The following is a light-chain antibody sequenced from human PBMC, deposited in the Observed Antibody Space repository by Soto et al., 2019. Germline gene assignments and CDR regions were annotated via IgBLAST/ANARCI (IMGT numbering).Light chain of an antibody. Sequence: EVVLTQSPVTLSLSPGERATLSCRASQSVQSYLAWYQQKPGQAPRLLIYDSSNRATGVPARFSGSGSGTDFTLTISTLEPEDFAVYYCQHRSSWPVTFGQGKRLEIK. CDR1: QSVQSY. CDR3: QHRSSWPVT. V-gene: IGKV3-11*01. J-gene: IGKJ5*01. CDR2: DSS.